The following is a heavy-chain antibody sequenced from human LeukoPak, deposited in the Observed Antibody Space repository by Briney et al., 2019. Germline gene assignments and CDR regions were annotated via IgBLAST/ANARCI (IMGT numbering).Heavy chain of an antibody. CDR2: IYYSGST. Sequence: PSETLSLTCTVSGGSISSSSYYWGWLRQPPGKGREGLGSIYYSGSTYYNPSLKSRVTISVDTSKNQFSLKLSSVTAADTAVYYCARAAWELRAILFEDYWGQGTLVTVSS. CDR3: ARAAWELRAILFEDY. CDR1: GGSISSSSYY. D-gene: IGHD1-26*01. V-gene: IGHV4-39*01. J-gene: IGHJ4*02.